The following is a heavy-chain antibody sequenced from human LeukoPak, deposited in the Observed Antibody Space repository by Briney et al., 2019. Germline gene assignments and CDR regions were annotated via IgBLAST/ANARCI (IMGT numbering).Heavy chain of an antibody. CDR2: IYYSGST. CDR3: ARGAAAGPSRFDP. CDR1: GGSISSSSYY. Sequence: PSETLSLTCTVSGGSISSSSYYWGWIRQPPGNGLEWIGSIYYSGSTYYNPSLKSRVTISVDTSKNQFSLKLSSVTAADTAVYYCARGAAAGPSRFDPWGQGTLVTVSS. J-gene: IGHJ5*02. D-gene: IGHD6-13*01. V-gene: IGHV4-39*01.